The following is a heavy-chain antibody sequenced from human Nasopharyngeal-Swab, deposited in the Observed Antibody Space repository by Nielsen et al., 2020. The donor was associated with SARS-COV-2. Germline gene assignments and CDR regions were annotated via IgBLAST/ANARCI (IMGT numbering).Heavy chain of an antibody. Sequence: GESLKISCAASGFTFSTSTMTWVRQAPGKGREWVSAITGSGDYTSYADSVKGRFTISRDNSKNTLYLQMNSLRAEDTAVYFCAKGAYCGADCYGYFGYWGQGTLVTVSS. J-gene: IGHJ4*02. D-gene: IGHD2-21*02. CDR1: GFTFSTST. CDR3: AKGAYCGADCYGYFGY. V-gene: IGHV3-23*01. CDR2: ITGSGDYT.